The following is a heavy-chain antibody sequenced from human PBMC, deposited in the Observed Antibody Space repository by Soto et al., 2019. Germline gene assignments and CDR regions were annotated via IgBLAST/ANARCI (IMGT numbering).Heavy chain of an antibody. CDR1: GYTFTSYD. V-gene: IGHV1-8*01. D-gene: IGHD6-25*01. CDR2: MNANSGNT. J-gene: IGHJ4*02. Sequence: QVQLVQSGAEVKKPGASVKVSCKASGYTFTSYDINWVRQATGQGLEWMGWMNANSGNTGYAQKFQGRVTMTRNTSISTAYMELRSLSSEDTAVEYCARLSSEAGYWGQGALVTVSS. CDR3: ARLSSEAGY.